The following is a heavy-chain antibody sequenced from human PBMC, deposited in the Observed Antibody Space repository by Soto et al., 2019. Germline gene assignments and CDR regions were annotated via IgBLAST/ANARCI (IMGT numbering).Heavy chain of an antibody. CDR1: GGSISSGDYY. V-gene: IGHV4-30-4*02. Sequence: SETLSLTCTVSGGSISSGDYYWSWIRQPPWKGLEWIGYIYYSGSTYYNPSLKSRVTISVDTSKNHFSLKLISVTTADTAVYFCAREGNLGRWIQPIDAWGQGTLVTVSS. J-gene: IGHJ5*02. CDR3: AREGNLGRWIQPIDA. D-gene: IGHD2-2*03. CDR2: IYYSGST.